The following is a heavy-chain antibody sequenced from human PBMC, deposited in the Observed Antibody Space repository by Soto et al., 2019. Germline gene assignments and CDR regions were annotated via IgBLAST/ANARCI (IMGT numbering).Heavy chain of an antibody. D-gene: IGHD4-4*01. CDR3: ARPATAYYYMDV. V-gene: IGHV5-51*01. CDR2: IYPGDSDT. J-gene: IGHJ6*03. CDR1: VYSFTSYW. Sequence: PGESLKISCKGSVYSFTSYWIGWVRQMPGKCLEWMGIIYPGDSDTGXSPSFQGXXTISAYKSISTXYLQWXSLEASDTAMYYCARPATAYYYMDVWCKGTTVTVSS.